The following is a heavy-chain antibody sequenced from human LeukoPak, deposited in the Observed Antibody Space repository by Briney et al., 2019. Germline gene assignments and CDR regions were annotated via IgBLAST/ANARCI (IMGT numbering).Heavy chain of an antibody. Sequence: PGGSLRLSCAASGFTFSSYSMNWVRQAPGKGLEWVSSISNSSSYIYYADSVKGRFTISRDNAKNSLYLQMNSLRAEDTAVYYCARDRGIWMDVWGKGTTVTVSS. J-gene: IGHJ6*04. CDR2: ISNSSSYI. CDR3: ARDRGIWMDV. D-gene: IGHD2-15*01. V-gene: IGHV3-21*01. CDR1: GFTFSSYS.